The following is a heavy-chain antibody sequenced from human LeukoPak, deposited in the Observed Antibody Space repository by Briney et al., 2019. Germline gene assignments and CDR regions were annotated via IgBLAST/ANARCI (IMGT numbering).Heavy chain of an antibody. CDR1: GYTLTELS. V-gene: IGHV1-24*01. CDR2: FDPEDGET. CDR3: ATDLKVFEYDSSGYDAFDI. J-gene: IGHJ3*02. Sequence: ASVKVSCKVSGYTLTELSMHWVRQAPGKGLEWMGGFDPEDGETIYAQKFQGRVTMTEDTSTDTAYMELSSLRSEDTAVYYCATDLKVFEYDSSGYDAFDIWGQGTMVTVSS. D-gene: IGHD3-22*01.